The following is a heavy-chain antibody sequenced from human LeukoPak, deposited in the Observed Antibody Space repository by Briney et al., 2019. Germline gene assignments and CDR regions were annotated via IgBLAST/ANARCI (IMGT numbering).Heavy chain of an antibody. Sequence: GESLKISCKGSGYIFTTYRIAWVRQMPGKGLEWLGIIHPGDSDTRYSPSFQGQVTISADKSISTAYLQWSSLKASDTAMYYCARRRWFGELNALDIWGQGTMVTVSS. D-gene: IGHD3-10*01. CDR3: ARRRWFGELNALDI. V-gene: IGHV5-51*01. CDR2: IHPGDSDT. J-gene: IGHJ3*02. CDR1: GYIFTTYR.